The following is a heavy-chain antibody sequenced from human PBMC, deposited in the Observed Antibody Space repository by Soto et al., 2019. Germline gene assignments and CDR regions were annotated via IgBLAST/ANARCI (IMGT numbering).Heavy chain of an antibody. CDR3: ARSPRSIAAGGIDF. Sequence: SETLSLTCTVSGGSISSYYWSWIRQPPGKGLEWIGYIYYSGSTNYNPSLKSRVTISVDTSKNQFSLKLSSVTAAHTAVYYCARSPRSIAAGGIDFWGQGILVT. J-gene: IGHJ4*01. D-gene: IGHD6-13*01. V-gene: IGHV4-59*01. CDR2: IYYSGST. CDR1: GGSISSYY.